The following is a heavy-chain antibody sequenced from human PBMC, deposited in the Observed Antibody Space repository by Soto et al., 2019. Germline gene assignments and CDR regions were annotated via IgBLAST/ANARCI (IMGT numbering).Heavy chain of an antibody. CDR2: IYHSGST. Sequence: LETLSLTCTVSGGSSSSYYWTLIRQPPGKGLEWIGYIYHSGSTYYNPSLKSRVTISVDRSKNQFSLKLSSVTAADTAVYYCAAGGGLPRYYWGQGTLVTVSS. CDR3: AAGGGLPRYY. D-gene: IGHD5-12*01. CDR1: GGSSSSYY. V-gene: IGHV4-59*04. J-gene: IGHJ4*02.